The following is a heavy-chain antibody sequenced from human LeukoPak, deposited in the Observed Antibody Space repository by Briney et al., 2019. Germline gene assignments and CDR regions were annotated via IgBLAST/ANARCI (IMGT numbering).Heavy chain of an antibody. J-gene: IGHJ6*03. V-gene: IGHV3-7*03. CDR2: INQDGSQK. CDR1: GFTFSSYW. Sequence: PGGSLRLSCTASGFTFSSYWTSWVRQAPGKGLEWVASINQDGSQKYYVDSVKGRFTISRDNAKNSLYLQMNSLRAEDTALYYCARAKVRYFDWLPPTPALYYYYMDVWGKGTTVTVSS. D-gene: IGHD3-9*01. CDR3: ARAKVRYFDWLPPTPALYYYYMDV.